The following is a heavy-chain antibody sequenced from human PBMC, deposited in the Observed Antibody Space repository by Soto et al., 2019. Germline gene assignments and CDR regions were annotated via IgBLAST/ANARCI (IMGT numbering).Heavy chain of an antibody. D-gene: IGHD2-2*01. CDR2: IYYSGST. Sequence: SETLSLTCTVSGGSISSGGYYWSWIRQHPGKGLEWIGYIYYSGSTYYNPSLKSRVTISVDTSKNQFSLKLSFVTAADTAVYYWASVLKGVPADMGGGYDYYGRDVWGQGTTLTVPS. CDR1: GGSISSGGYY. CDR3: ASVLKGVPADMGGGYDYYGRDV. J-gene: IGHJ6*02. V-gene: IGHV4-31*03.